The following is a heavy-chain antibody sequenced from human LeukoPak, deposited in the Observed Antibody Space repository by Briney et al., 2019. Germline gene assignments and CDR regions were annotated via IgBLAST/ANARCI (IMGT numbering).Heavy chain of an antibody. CDR2: IWYDGTNK. CDR3: ARVSESGDSDY. D-gene: IGHD2-21*01. V-gene: IGHV3-33*01. CDR1: GFSFTSYG. J-gene: IGHJ4*02. Sequence: GGSLRLSCAASGFSFTSYGMHWVRQAPGKGLEWVAVIWYDGTNKYYADSVKGRFTISRDTSNNMLYLQMNSLRAEDTAVYYCARVSESGDSDYWGQGTLVTVSS.